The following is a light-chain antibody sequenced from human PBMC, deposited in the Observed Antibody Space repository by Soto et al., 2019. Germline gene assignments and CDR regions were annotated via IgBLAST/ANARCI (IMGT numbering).Light chain of an antibody. CDR2: GAS. CDR1: QSVSTK. CDR3: QQYNSWLWT. J-gene: IGKJ1*01. V-gene: IGKV3-15*01. Sequence: MVMTQSPATLSVSPWERATLSCRASQSVSTKLAWYQQKPGQAPRLLIYGASTRATGIPARFSGSGSGTEFTLIISSLQSEDSAVYYCQQYNSWLWTFGQGTKVDIK.